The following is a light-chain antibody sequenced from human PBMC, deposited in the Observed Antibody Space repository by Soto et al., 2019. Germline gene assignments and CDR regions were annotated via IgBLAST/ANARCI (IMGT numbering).Light chain of an antibody. J-gene: IGKJ4*01. CDR3: HKYNSAPLT. V-gene: IGKV1-27*01. Sequence: DVQMTQSPSSLSASVGDRVTITCRASQGIAPYLAWFQQKPGKVPKLLIYAASTLQSGVPSRFSGSGSGTDFTLTISRLQPEDLATYYCHKYNSAPLTFGGGTKVEIK. CDR1: QGIAPY. CDR2: AAS.